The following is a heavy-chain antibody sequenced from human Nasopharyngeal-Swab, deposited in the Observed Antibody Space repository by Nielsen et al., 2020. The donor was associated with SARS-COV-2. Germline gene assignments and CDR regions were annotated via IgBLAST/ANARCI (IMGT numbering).Heavy chain of an antibody. CDR3: ARGQDGAAAAL. J-gene: IGHJ4*02. V-gene: IGHV4-34*01. CDR1: GFTFSDSA. CDR2: INHSGGT. Sequence: ESLKISCAASGFTFSDSAIHWVRQASGKGLEWIGEINHSGGTRYNPSLKSRVIISVDTSKNQLSLKLTSLTAADTAMYYCARGQDGAAAALWGQGTLVTVSS. D-gene: IGHD6-13*01.